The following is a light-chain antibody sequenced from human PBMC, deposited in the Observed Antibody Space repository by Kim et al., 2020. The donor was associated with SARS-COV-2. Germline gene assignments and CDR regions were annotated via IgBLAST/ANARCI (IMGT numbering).Light chain of an antibody. CDR2: GAS. CDR1: QDISND. CDR3: LQHNSYPVT. J-gene: IGKJ5*01. V-gene: IGKV1-17*01. Sequence: DIQMTQSPSSLSASVGDRVTITCRASQDISNDLGWYQQNPGRAPKRLIYGASSLQSGVPSRFSGSGSGTEFTLTISSLQPEDFATYFCLQHNSYPVTFGQGTQLEIK.